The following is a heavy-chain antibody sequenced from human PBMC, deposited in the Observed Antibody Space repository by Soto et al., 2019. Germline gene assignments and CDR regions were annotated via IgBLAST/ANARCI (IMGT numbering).Heavy chain of an antibody. V-gene: IGHV4-4*02. CDR3: ARESSARERGDY. J-gene: IGHJ4*02. Sequence: QVQLQESGPGLVKPSGTLSLTCAVFGGSISSSNWWSWVRQPPGRGLEWIGEIYHSGSTNYNPSLKSRVTISVDKSKNQFSLKLTSVTAADPAVYYCARESSARERGDYWGQGTLVTVSS. CDR1: GGSISSSNW. D-gene: IGHD6-19*01. CDR2: IYHSGST.